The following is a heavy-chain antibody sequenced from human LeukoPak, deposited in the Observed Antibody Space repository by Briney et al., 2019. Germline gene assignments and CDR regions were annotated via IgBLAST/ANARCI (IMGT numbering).Heavy chain of an antibody. Sequence: GGSETLSCAASGFTLSGYGMHWVRQAPGKGLEWVAVISYDGSNKYYADSVKGRFTISRDNSKNTLYLQMHSLRAEDTAVYYCAKDLIAWVVPAAILGFDYWGQGTLGTVSS. CDR3: AKDLIAWVVPAAILGFDY. D-gene: IGHD2-2*01. V-gene: IGHV3-30*18. CDR1: GFTLSGYG. CDR2: ISYDGSNK. J-gene: IGHJ4*02.